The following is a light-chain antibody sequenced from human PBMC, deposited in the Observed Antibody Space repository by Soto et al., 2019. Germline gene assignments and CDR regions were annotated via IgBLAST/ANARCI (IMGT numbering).Light chain of an antibody. CDR1: QSVSSN. Sequence: EIVMTQSPATLSVSPGERATLSCRASQSVSSNLAWYQQKPGQAPRLLIYGASTRATGIPARFSGSGSGTEVALTISSLQSEDFADYYCQQYNNWPFTFGPGTKVDIK. CDR3: QQYNNWPFT. V-gene: IGKV3-15*01. CDR2: GAS. J-gene: IGKJ3*01.